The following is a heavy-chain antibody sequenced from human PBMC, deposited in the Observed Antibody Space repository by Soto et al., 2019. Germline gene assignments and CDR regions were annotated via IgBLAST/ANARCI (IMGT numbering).Heavy chain of an antibody. J-gene: IGHJ4*02. Sequence: SETLSLTCAVHCGSFSGYYWSWIRQPPGKRLEWIGEINHSGSTNYNPSLKSRVTMSVDTSKNQFSLKLSSVTAADTAVYYCARTSRFDCWGQGTLVTVS. CDR1: CGSFSGYY. CDR2: INHSGST. D-gene: IGHD6-6*01. CDR3: ARTSRFDC. V-gene: IGHV4-34*01.